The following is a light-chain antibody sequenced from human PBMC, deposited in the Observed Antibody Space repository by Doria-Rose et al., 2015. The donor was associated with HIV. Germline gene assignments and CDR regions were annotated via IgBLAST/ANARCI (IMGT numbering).Light chain of an antibody. Sequence: DIPVTQSPPAMSASVGDRVTNTCRASHDISNYLAWYQQKPGKAPKRLIYDTSSLHSGVPSRFSGSGSGTEFTLTISSLQPEDFATYYCLQHNSYHRTCGQGTKGDSK. J-gene: IGKJ1*01. CDR1: HDISNY. CDR2: DTS. V-gene: IGKV1-17*03. CDR3: LQHNSYHRT.